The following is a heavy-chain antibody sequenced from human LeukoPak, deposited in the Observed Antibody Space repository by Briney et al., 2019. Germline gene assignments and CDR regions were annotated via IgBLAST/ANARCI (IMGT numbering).Heavy chain of an antibody. D-gene: IGHD3-22*01. CDR1: GFTFDDYA. CDR3: VTMIVVAPGGAFDI. V-gene: IGHV3-9*01. CDR2: ISWNSGSI. Sequence: PGGSLRLSCAASGFTFDDYAMHWVRQAPGKGLEWVSGISWNSGSIGYADSVKGRFTISGDNAKNSLYLQMNSLRAEDTALYYCVTMIVVAPGGAFDIWGQGTMVTVSS. J-gene: IGHJ3*02.